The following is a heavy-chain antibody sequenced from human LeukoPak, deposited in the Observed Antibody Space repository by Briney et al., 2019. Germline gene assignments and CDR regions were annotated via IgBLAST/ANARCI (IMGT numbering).Heavy chain of an antibody. D-gene: IGHD7-27*01. CDR2: ISGSGHSI. CDR3: TRDFNWGDAG. CDR1: GFTFTNSD. Sequence: GGSLTLSCVGSGFTFTNSDMNWVRQPPGRGLEWGSVISGSGHSIDYADSVKGRFTISKDTSKNTLYLQMNSLSAEDPALYYCTRDFNWGDAGWGQGTLVTVSS. J-gene: IGHJ4*02. V-gene: IGHV3-23*01.